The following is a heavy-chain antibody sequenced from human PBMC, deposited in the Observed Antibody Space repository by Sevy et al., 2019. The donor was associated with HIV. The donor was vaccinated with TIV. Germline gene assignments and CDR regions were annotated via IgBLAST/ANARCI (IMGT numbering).Heavy chain of an antibody. D-gene: IGHD1-26*01. CDR1: SASITSYY. CDR3: VRGGSPSWGVDV. Sequence: SETLSLTCTVSSASITSYYWSWIRQPPGKGLEWIAYTYYSGSTNYNPSLKSRVTISIDTSKNQLSLKLSSVTAADTAVYYCVRGGSPSWGVDVWGKGTTVTVSS. CDR2: TYYSGST. V-gene: IGHV4-59*01. J-gene: IGHJ6*04.